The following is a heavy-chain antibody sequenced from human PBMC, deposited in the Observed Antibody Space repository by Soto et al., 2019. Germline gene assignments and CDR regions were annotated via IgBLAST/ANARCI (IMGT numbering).Heavy chain of an antibody. CDR2: ISYDGSNK. CDR3: ARAGADYYFDY. CDR1: GFTFSSYA. V-gene: IGHV3-30-3*01. D-gene: IGHD3-3*01. J-gene: IGHJ4*02. Sequence: GGSLRLSCAASGFTFSSYAMHWVRQAPGKGLEWVAVISYDGSNKYYADSVKGRFTISRDNSKNTLYLQMNSLRAEDTAVYYCARAGADYYFDYWGQGTLVTVSS.